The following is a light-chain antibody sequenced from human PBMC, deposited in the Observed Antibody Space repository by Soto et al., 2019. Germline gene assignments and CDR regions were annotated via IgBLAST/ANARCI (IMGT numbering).Light chain of an antibody. V-gene: IGKV1-39*01. CDR3: QQSTGIPYT. CDR2: ASS. J-gene: IGKJ2*01. CDR1: QTIDTS. Sequence: DIQMTQSPSSLSASVGDRFTITCRARQTIDTSLNWYQQKPGKAPQLLIYASSTLQTGVPSRFSGSGSGTEFTLTIRGLQPEDFATYYCQQSTGIPYTFGQGTKLEIK.